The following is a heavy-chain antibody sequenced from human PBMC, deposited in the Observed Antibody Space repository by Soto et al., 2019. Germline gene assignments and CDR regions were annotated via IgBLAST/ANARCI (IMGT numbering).Heavy chain of an antibody. Sequence: SVKVSCKASGGTFSSYAISWVRQAPGQGLEWMGGIIPIFGTANYAQKFQGRVTITADESTSTAYMELSSLRSEDTAVYYCARDFLEPTSFLASVLVAAAVHNDYWGKGTLVTVS. CDR1: GGTFSSYA. V-gene: IGHV1-69*13. CDR3: ARDFLEPTSFLASVLVAAAVHNDY. J-gene: IGHJ4*02. D-gene: IGHD2-2*02. CDR2: IIPIFGTA.